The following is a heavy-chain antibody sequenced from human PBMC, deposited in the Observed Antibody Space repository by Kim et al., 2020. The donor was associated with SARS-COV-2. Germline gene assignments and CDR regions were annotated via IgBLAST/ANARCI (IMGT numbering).Heavy chain of an antibody. CDR3: ARVNPTMVRGAYRPRYAFDI. V-gene: IGHV4-34*01. CDR2: INHSGST. J-gene: IGHJ3*02. D-gene: IGHD3-10*01. CDR1: GGSFSGYY. Sequence: SETLSLTCAVYGGSFSGYYWSWIRQPPGKGLEWIGEINHSGSTNYNPSLKSRVTISVDTSKNQFSLKLSSVTAADTAVYYCARVNPTMVRGAYRPRYAFDIWGQGTMVTVSS.